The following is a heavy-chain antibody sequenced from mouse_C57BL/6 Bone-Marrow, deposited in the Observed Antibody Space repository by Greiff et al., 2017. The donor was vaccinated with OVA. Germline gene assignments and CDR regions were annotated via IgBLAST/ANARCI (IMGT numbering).Heavy chain of an antibody. CDR3: ARGYYGSSPDY. CDR2: IHPNSGST. D-gene: IGHD1-1*01. J-gene: IGHJ2*01. Sequence: QVQLQQSGAELVKPGASVTLSCKASGYTFTSYWMHWVKQRPGQGLEWIGMIHPNSGSTNYNEKFKSKATLTVDKSSSTAYMQLSSLTSEDSAVYYCARGYYGSSPDYWGQGTTRTVSS. V-gene: IGHV1-64*01. CDR1: GYTFTSYW.